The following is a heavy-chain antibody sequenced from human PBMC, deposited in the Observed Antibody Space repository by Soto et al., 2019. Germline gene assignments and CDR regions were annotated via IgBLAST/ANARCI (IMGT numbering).Heavy chain of an antibody. CDR3: ARGEFQMATNGFDY. Sequence: PSETLSLTCTVSGGSMSSYYWTWIRQPPGKGLEWIGFIHYGGGTVYNPALRSRVTVTVETSKKQFSLNLSSVTAADTAVYYCARGEFQMATNGFDYWGQGTLVTVSS. CDR1: GGSMSSYY. V-gene: IGHV4-59*01. CDR2: IHYGGGT. D-gene: IGHD3-10*01. J-gene: IGHJ4*02.